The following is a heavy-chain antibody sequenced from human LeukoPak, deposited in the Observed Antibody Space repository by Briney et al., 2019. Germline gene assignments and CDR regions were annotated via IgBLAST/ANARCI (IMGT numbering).Heavy chain of an antibody. CDR3: ARGVRSSSEWFDP. Sequence: SETLSLTCTVSGGSISNSRYYWGWIRQPPGKGLECIGTIYYSGSTYYNPSLKSRVTISVDTSKNQFSLKLSSVTAADTAVYYCARGVRSSSEWFDPWGQGTLVTVSS. CDR1: GGSISNSRYY. CDR2: IYYSGST. V-gene: IGHV4-39*07. J-gene: IGHJ5*02. D-gene: IGHD6-6*01.